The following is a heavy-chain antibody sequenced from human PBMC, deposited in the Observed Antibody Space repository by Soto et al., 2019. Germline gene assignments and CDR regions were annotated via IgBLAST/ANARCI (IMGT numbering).Heavy chain of an antibody. V-gene: IGHV3-23*04. CDR1: GITFSNYA. D-gene: IGHD3-16*02. Sequence: VQLVESGGGVVQPGRSQRLSCAASGITFSNYAMSWVRQAPRKGLEWVSSISTSGGRPYYADSVKGRFTISRDNSKNTLYLQMNSLRVEDTAVYYCAKDPDRYDYVWGTYRYIDHWGQGTLVTVSS. J-gene: IGHJ4*02. CDR3: AKDPDRYDYVWGTYRYIDH. CDR2: ISTSGGRP.